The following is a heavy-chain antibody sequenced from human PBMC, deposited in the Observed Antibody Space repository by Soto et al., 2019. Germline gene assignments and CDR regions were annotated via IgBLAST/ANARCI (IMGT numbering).Heavy chain of an antibody. D-gene: IGHD3-10*01. V-gene: IGHV4-59*01. CDR3: ARGRGSGSSFYYYGMHV. CDR1: GGSISSYY. Sequence: ETLSLTCTVSGGSISSYYWSWIRQPPGKGLEWIGYIYYSGSTNYNPSLKSRVTISVDTSKNQFSLKLSSVTAADTAVYYCARGRGSGSSFYYYGMHVWCQATSVTVSS. CDR2: IYYSGST. J-gene: IGHJ6*02.